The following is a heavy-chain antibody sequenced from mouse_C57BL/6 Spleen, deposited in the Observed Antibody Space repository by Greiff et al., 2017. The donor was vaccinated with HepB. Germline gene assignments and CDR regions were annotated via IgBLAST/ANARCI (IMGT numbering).Heavy chain of an antibody. Sequence: VQLQQPGAELVKPGASVKLSCKASGYTFTSYWMQWVKQRPGQGLEWIGEIDPSDSYTNYNQKFKGKATLTVDTSSSTAYMQLSSLTSEDSAFYYCARRWLWYFDVWGTGTTVTVSS. V-gene: IGHV1-50*01. CDR2: IDPSDSYT. CDR1: GYTFTSYW. CDR3: ARRWLWYFDV. J-gene: IGHJ1*03. D-gene: IGHD2-3*01.